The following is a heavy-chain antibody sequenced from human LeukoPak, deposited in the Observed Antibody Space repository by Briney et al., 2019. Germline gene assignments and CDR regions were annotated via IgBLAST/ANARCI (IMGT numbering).Heavy chain of an antibody. CDR3: ARGRDRSKAGDH. CDR2: IHPSGIF. D-gene: IGHD5-24*01. CDR1: GGSCDDYY. Sequence: PSETLSLTCAVHGGSCDDYYCSWLRQPPGKGLEWIGEIHPSGIFYYNSSLLSRVTISIDTSKSQFSLRLTSVTAADTAFYYCARGRDRSKAGDHWGQGSLVTVSS. J-gene: IGHJ4*02. V-gene: IGHV4-34*01.